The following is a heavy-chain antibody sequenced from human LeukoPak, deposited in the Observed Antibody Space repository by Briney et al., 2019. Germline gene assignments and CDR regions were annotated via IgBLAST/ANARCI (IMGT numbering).Heavy chain of an antibody. CDR3: AKDSGWQWLVSWFDP. CDR1: GFTFSSYA. Sequence: GGSLRLSCAASGFTFSSYAMSWVRQAPGKGLEWVSAISGSGGSTYYADSVKGRFTISRDNSKNTLYLQMSSLRAEDTAVYYCAKDSGWQWLVSWFDPWGQGTLVTVSS. V-gene: IGHV3-23*01. J-gene: IGHJ5*02. D-gene: IGHD6-19*01. CDR2: ISGSGGST.